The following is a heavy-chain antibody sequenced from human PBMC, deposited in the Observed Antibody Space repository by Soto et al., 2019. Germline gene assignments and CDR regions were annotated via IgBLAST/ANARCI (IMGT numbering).Heavy chain of an antibody. CDR2: MNPNSGNT. V-gene: IGHV1-8*02. D-gene: IGHD4-4*01. J-gene: IGHJ4*02. CDR1: GYTFTSYA. Sequence: ASVKGSCKASGYTFTSYAMHWVRQATGQGLEWMGWMNPNSGNTGYAQKFQGRVTMTRNTSISTAYMELSSLRSEDTAVYYCARGLGEDYSNVKPLYDYWGQGTLVTVSS. CDR3: ARGLGEDYSNVKPLYDY.